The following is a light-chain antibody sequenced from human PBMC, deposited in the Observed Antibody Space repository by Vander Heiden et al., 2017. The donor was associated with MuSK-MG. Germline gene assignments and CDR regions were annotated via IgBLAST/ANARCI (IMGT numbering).Light chain of an antibody. V-gene: IGKV1-39*01. J-gene: IGKJ5*01. Sequence: DIQMTQSPSSLSASVGDRVTITCRASQSISSYLNWYQQKPGKAPKLLIYAASSLQSGVPSRFSGSGSGTDFTLTISRLQPEDFATYYCQQSESTPQEFGPGTQLEIK. CDR3: QQSESTPQE. CDR2: AAS. CDR1: QSISSY.